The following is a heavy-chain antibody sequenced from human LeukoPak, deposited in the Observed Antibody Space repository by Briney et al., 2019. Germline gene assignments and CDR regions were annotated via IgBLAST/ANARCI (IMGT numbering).Heavy chain of an antibody. Sequence: SETLSLTCAVYGGSFSGYYWSWIRQPPGKGLEWTGEINHSGSTNYNPSLKSRVTISVDTSKNQFSLKLSSVTAADTAVYYCARGLFSTLGYWGQGTLVTVSS. CDR3: ARGLFSTLGY. CDR2: INHSGST. J-gene: IGHJ4*02. CDR1: GGSFSGYY. D-gene: IGHD3-16*01. V-gene: IGHV4-34*01.